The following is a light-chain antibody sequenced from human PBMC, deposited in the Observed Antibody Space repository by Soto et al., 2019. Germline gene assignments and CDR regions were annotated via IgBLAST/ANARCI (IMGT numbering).Light chain of an antibody. Sequence: EIVMTQSPATLSVSPGEGATLSCRASQSVSSKLAWFQQKPSQAPSLLIYGVSTRATGVPVRFSGSGSGTEFTLTVNSLQSEDFAVYYCQQYNNWPHTFGQGTKVDIK. V-gene: IGKV3-15*01. CDR1: QSVSSK. J-gene: IGKJ2*01. CDR2: GVS. CDR3: QQYNNWPHT.